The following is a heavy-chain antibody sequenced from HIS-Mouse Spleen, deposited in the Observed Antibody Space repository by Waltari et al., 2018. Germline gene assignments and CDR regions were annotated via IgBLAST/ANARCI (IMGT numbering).Heavy chain of an antibody. Sequence: QVQLQQWGAGLLKPSETLSLTCAVYGGSSSGYYWSWIRQPPGKGLEWIGEINHSGSTNYNPSLKSRVTISVDTSKNQFPLKLSSVTAADTAVYYCARGPYPRSYYYFDYWGQGTLVTVSS. CDR3: ARGPYPRSYYYFDY. CDR1: GGSSSGYY. V-gene: IGHV4-34*01. J-gene: IGHJ4*02. D-gene: IGHD5-18*01. CDR2: INHSGST.